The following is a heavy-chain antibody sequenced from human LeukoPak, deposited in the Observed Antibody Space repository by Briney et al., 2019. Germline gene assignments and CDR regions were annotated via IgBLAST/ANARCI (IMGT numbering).Heavy chain of an antibody. CDR3: ARSATVTTGYFDY. CDR1: GGSISSTGHY. CDR2: IYSNGNT. Sequence: PSETLSLTCSVSGGSISSTGHYWGWLRQSPEKGLDWIGSIYSNGNTYYNPSVKSRVTMSVDTSKNQFSLKLTSVTAAETAVYYCARSATVTTGYFDYWGQGALVTVSS. D-gene: IGHD4-17*01. V-gene: IGHV4-39*07. J-gene: IGHJ4*02.